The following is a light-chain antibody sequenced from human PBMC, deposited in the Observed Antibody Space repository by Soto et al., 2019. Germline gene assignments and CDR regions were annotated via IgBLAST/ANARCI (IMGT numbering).Light chain of an antibody. Sequence: QSVLTQPRSVSGSPGQSLTISCNGTSIDIAPYNYVSWYQQHPGKAPKLIIYEVSYRPSGISNRFSGSKSGNTASLTISGLQAEDEADYYCSSYTSSTNYVFGTGTKVTVL. CDR3: SSYTSSTNYV. J-gene: IGLJ1*01. CDR2: EVS. CDR1: SIDIAPYNY. V-gene: IGLV2-14*01.